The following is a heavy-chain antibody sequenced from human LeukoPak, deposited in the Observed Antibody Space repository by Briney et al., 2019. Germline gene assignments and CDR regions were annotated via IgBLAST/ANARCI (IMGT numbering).Heavy chain of an antibody. CDR2: IYSGGST. D-gene: IGHD1-1*01. CDR3: AREGWNDDY. Sequence: GGSLRLSCTASGFAFGDYAMGWVRQAPGKGLEWVSVIYSGGSTNYADSVKGRFTISRDNSKNTLYLQMNSLRAEDTAVYYCAREGWNDDYWGQGTLVTASS. J-gene: IGHJ4*02. CDR1: GFAFGDYA. V-gene: IGHV3-66*01.